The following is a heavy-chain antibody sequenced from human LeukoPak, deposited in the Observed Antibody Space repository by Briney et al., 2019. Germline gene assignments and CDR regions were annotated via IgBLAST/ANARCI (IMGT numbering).Heavy chain of an antibody. D-gene: IGHD5-18*01. J-gene: IGHJ5*02. Sequence: SQTLSLTCVISGDSVSSNSAAWNWIRQSPSRGLEWLGRTYYRYKWYNDYAVSVKSRITINPDTSKNQFSLHLNSMTPEDTAVYYCAGYGYGVRPSWGQGTLVTVSS. CDR1: GDSVSSNSAA. CDR3: AGYGYGVRPS. CDR2: TYYRYKWYN. V-gene: IGHV6-1*01.